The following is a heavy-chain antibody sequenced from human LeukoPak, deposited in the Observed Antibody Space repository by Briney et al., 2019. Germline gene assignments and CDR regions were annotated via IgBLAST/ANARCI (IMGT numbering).Heavy chain of an antibody. V-gene: IGHV1-69*01. CDR1: GGTCSSYA. J-gene: IGHJ4*02. CDR2: IIPIFGTA. Sequence: SVKVSCKASGGTCSSYAINWVRQAPGQGLEWVGGIIPIFGTANYAQKFQGRVTITADESTSTAYMELSSLRSEDTAVYYCARGYYGSGIFYFDYWGQGTLVTVSS. D-gene: IGHD3-10*01. CDR3: ARGYYGSGIFYFDY.